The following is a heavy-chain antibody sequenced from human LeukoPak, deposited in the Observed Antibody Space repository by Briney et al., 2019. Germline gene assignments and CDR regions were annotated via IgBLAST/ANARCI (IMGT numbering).Heavy chain of an antibody. J-gene: IGHJ6*03. CDR1: GFTFSSYW. CDR3: AREISSSWYALGFYYYYYMDV. V-gene: IGHV3-7*01. CDR2: IKQDGSEK. D-gene: IGHD6-13*01. Sequence: PGGSLRLSCAASGFTFSSYWMSWVRQAPGKGLEWVANIKQDGSEKYYVDSVKGRFTISRDNAKNSLYLQMNSLRAEDTAVYYCAREISSSWYALGFYYYYYMDVWGKGTTVTISS.